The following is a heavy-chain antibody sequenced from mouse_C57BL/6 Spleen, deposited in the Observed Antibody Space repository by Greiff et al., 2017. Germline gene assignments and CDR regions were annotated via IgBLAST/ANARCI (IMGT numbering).Heavy chain of an antibody. D-gene: IGHD1-1*01. CDR3: AREITTVVPLDY. J-gene: IGHJ2*01. Sequence: EVQRVESGGGLVKPGGSLKLSCAASGFTFSDYGMPWVRQAPEKGLEWVAYISSGSSTIYYADTVKGRFTISRDNAKNTLFLQMTSLRSEDTAMYYCAREITTVVPLDYWGQGTTLTVSS. CDR1: GFTFSDYG. CDR2: ISSGSSTI. V-gene: IGHV5-17*01.